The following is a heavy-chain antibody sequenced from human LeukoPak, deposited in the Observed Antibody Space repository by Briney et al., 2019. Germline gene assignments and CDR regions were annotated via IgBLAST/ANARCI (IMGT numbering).Heavy chain of an antibody. D-gene: IGHD5-24*01. J-gene: IGHJ3*02. CDR2: ISTSGSTT. V-gene: IGHV3-48*03. CDR3: ARGRRDGYNLLDAFDI. CDR1: GFTFSSFE. Sequence: GGSLRLSCAASGFTFSSFEMNWVRQAPGKGLEWVSYISTSGSTTYYADSLKGRFTISRDNAKNSLFLQMNSLRAEDTAVYYCARGRRDGYNLLDAFDIWGQGTVVTVSS.